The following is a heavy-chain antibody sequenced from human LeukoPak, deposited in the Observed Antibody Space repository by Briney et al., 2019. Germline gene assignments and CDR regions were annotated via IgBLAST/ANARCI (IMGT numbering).Heavy chain of an antibody. J-gene: IGHJ4*02. CDR1: GFTFSSYS. CDR2: ISSSSSSTI. V-gene: IGHV3-48*01. D-gene: IGHD1-26*01. Sequence: GGSLRLSCAASGFTFSSYSMNWVRQAPGKGLEWVSFISSSSSSTIYDADSVKGRSTISRDKAKNSLYMQMNSLRAEDTAVYYCARDRGGSYSAIDYWGQGTLVTVSS. CDR3: ARDRGGSYSAIDY.